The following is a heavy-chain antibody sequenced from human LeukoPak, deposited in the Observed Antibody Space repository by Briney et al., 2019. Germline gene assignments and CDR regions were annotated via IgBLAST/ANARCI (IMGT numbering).Heavy chain of an antibody. CDR1: GYTFTGYY. D-gene: IGHD5-18*01. CDR3: ARETDRGYSYGSLDY. Sequence: ASVKVSCKASGYTFTGYYMHWVRQAPGQGLEWMGWINPNSGGTNYAQKFQGRVTMTRDTSISTAYMELRSLRSDDTAVYYCARETDRGYSYGSLDYWGQGTLVTVSS. V-gene: IGHV1-2*02. J-gene: IGHJ4*02. CDR2: INPNSGGT.